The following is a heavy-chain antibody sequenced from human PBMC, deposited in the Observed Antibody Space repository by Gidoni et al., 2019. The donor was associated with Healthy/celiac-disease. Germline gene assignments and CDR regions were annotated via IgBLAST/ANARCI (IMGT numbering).Heavy chain of an antibody. V-gene: IGHV3-53*01. CDR3: ALIAAAAHNYDY. J-gene: IGHJ4*02. CDR1: GFTVSSNY. CDR2: IYSGGST. D-gene: IGHD6-13*01. Sequence: EVQLVESGGGLIQPGGSLRLFCAASGFTVSSNYMSWVRQAPGKGLEWVSVIYSGGSTYYADSVKGRFTISRDNSKNTLYLQMNSLRAEDTAVYYCALIAAAAHNYDYWGQGTLVTVSS.